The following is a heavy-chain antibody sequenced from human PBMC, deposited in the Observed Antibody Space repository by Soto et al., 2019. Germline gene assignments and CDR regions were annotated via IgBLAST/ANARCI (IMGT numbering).Heavy chain of an antibody. CDR3: AGGRRANFYFDY. CDR1: GYTFTSYD. J-gene: IGHJ4*02. Sequence: GASVKVSCKASGYTFTSYDINWVRQATGQGLEWMGWMNPNSGNTGYAQKFQGRVTMTRNTSISTAYMELSSLRSEDTAVYYCAGGRRANFYFDYWGQGTLVTVSS. D-gene: IGHD3-3*01. V-gene: IGHV1-8*01. CDR2: MNPNSGNT.